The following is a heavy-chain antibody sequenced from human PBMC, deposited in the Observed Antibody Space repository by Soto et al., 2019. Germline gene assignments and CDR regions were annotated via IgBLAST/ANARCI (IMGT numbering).Heavy chain of an antibody. J-gene: IGHJ4*02. CDR2: ITPSESP. V-gene: IGHV4-34*01. CDR1: GGYFSGYY. CDR3: ARVKIFGLVLSSYFDY. Sequence: PWETMSLNCAVYGGYFSGYYRGSNRRPPGTGLVLIREITPSESPNYNPYLKSRVTISVDTSKNQFSLKLSSVTAGDTAVYYCARVKIFGLVLSSYFDYWGQG. D-gene: IGHD3-3*01.